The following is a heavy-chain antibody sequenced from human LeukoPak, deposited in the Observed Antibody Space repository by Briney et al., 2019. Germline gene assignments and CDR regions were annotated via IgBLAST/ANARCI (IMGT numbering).Heavy chain of an antibody. V-gene: IGHV1-2*02. CDR2: INPNSGDT. Sequence: GASVKVSCKASGYTFTGYYMHWVRQAPGQGLEWMGWINPNSGDTNYAQKFQGRVTMTRDTSISTAYMELSRLRSDDTAVYYCARIEGDYYGSGSEFDYWGQGTLVTVSS. CDR3: ARIEGDYYGSGSEFDY. CDR1: GYTFTGYY. J-gene: IGHJ4*02. D-gene: IGHD3-10*01.